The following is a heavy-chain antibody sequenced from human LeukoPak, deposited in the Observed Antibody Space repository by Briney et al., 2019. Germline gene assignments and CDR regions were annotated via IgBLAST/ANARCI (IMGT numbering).Heavy chain of an antibody. CDR1: GFTFSSYG. CDR2: IRGSGDST. D-gene: IGHD1-26*01. CDR3: AKDTKSGSSSYYYYGMDV. V-gene: IGHV3-23*01. J-gene: IGHJ6*02. Sequence: PGGSLRLSCVASGFTFSSYGMSWVRQAPGKGLEWVSGIRGSGDSTFYADSAKGRFTISRDNSKNTLYLQMNSLRAEDTAVYYCAKDTKSGSSSYYYYGMDVWGQGTTVTVSS.